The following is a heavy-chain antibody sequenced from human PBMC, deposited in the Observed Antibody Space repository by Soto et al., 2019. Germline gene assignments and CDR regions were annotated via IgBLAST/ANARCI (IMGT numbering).Heavy chain of an antibody. J-gene: IGHJ5*02. CDR1: GYTFTTHG. V-gene: IGHV1-18*01. CDR3: ARVLGYCRSGTCYREWFDP. Sequence: QVQLVQSGAEVKKPGASVKVSCKASGYTFTTHGISGVRQVPGQGLEWMGWVRGDNGHTNYAQRLQGRVTMTTETNTNTTYKEMRSLSSDDTAVYYCARVLGYCRSGTCYREWFDPWGQGTLVTVSS. CDR2: VRGDNGHT. D-gene: IGHD2-15*01.